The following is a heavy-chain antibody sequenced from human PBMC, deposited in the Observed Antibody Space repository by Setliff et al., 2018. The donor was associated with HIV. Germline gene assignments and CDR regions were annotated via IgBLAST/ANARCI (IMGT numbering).Heavy chain of an antibody. CDR2: FAPEYDKT. Sequence: ASVKVSCKVSGYTLTELSMHWVRQAPGKGLEWMGGFAPEYDKTFYAQKFQGRVTMSEDTSTDTAYMELSSLRSDDTAMYYCATDPGYSSTWYSESFQHWGQGTVVTVSS. CDR3: ATDPGYSSTWYSESFQH. J-gene: IGHJ1*01. D-gene: IGHD6-13*01. V-gene: IGHV1-24*01. CDR1: GYTLTELS.